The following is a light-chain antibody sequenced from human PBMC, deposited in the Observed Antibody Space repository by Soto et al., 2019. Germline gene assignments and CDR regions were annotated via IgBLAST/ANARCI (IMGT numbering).Light chain of an antibody. CDR1: QTISNSY. J-gene: IGKJ1*01. CDR3: QVYGDSSPT. V-gene: IGKV3-20*01. CDR2: GAS. Sequence: EIVLTQSPGTLSLSPGERATLSCRASQTISNSYSAWYQQTPGQAPRLLIYGASTRATGIPERVSGSGSGTDFTLTISRLEPGDFAVYYCQVYGDSSPTFGQGTKVEIK.